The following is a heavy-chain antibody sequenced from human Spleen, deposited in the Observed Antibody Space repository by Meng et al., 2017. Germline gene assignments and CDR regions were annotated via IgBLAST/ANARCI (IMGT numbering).Heavy chain of an antibody. CDR1: GGSISNYY. V-gene: IGHV4-4*07. CDR2: IYTSGST. J-gene: IGHJ4*02. CDR3: ARAPLAYCGGDCEMGFDY. Sequence: GSLRLSCTVSGGSISNYYWSWMRQPAGKGLEWIGRIYTSGSTNYNPSLKSRVTISVDTSKNQFSLKLSSVTAADTAVYYCARAPLAYCGGDCEMGFDYWGQGTLVTVSS. D-gene: IGHD2-21*02.